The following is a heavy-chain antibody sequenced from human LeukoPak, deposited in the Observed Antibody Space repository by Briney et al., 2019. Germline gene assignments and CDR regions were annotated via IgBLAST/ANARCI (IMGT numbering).Heavy chain of an antibody. CDR2: IYYSGST. J-gene: IGHJ4*02. D-gene: IGHD6-6*01. CDR1: GGSISSYY. Sequence: SETLSLTCTVSGGSISSYYWSWIRQPPGKGLEWIGYIYYSGSTNYNPSLKSRVTISVDTSKNQFSLKLSSVTAADTAVYYCARVKGIAARPFDYWGQGTLVTVSS. V-gene: IGHV4-59*01. CDR3: ARVKGIAARPFDY.